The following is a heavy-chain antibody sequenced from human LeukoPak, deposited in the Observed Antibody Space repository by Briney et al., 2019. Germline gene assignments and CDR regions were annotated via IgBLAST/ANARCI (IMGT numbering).Heavy chain of an antibody. CDR2: IKQDGSEK. J-gene: IGHJ4*02. D-gene: IGHD3-10*01. Sequence: GGSLRLSCAASGFTFSSYEMNWVRQAPGKGLEWVANIKQDGSEKYYVDSVKGRFIISRDNAKNSLFLQMNSLRAEDTAVYYCARDLIYYGSGSPPDYWGQGTLVTASS. V-gene: IGHV3-7*03. CDR3: ARDLIYYGSGSPPDY. CDR1: GFTFSSYE.